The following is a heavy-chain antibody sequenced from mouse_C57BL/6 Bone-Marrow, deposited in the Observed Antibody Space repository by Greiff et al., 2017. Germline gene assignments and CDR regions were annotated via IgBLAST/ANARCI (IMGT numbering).Heavy chain of an antibody. V-gene: IGHV1-15*01. CDR2: IDPETGGT. J-gene: IGHJ3*01. CDR3: TRPVLSAY. CDR1: GYTFTDYE. Sequence: VQLQQSGAELVRPGASVTLSCKASGYTFTDYEMHWVKQTPVHGLEWIGAIDPETGGTAYNQKFKGKAILTADKSSSTAYMELRSLTSEDSAVYYCTRPVLSAYWGQGTLVTVSA.